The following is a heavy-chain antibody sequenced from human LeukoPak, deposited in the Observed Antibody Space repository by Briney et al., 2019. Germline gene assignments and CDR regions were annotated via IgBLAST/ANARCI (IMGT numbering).Heavy chain of an antibody. D-gene: IGHD3-10*01. CDR3: ARDGLLWFGELSAAFDI. CDR1: GGSISSYY. Sequence: PSETLSLTCTVSGGSISSYYWSWIRQPAGKGLDWIGRIYTSGSTNYNPSLKSRVTMSVDTSKNQFSLKLSSVTAADTAVYYCARDGLLWFGELSAAFDIWGQGTMVTVSS. CDR2: IYTSGST. V-gene: IGHV4-4*07. J-gene: IGHJ3*02.